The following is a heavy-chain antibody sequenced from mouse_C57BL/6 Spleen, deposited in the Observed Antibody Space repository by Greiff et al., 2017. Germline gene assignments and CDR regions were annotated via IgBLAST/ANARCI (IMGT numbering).Heavy chain of an antibody. Sequence: EVNVVESGGDLVKPGGSLKLSCAASGFTFSSYGMSWVRQTPDKRLEWVATISSGGSYTYYPDSVKGRFTISRDNAKNTLYLQMSSLKSEDTAMYYCARHDYGTLYYYAMDYWGQGTSVTVSS. CDR2: ISSGGSYT. D-gene: IGHD1-1*01. CDR3: ARHDYGTLYYYAMDY. CDR1: GFTFSSYG. V-gene: IGHV5-6*01. J-gene: IGHJ4*01.